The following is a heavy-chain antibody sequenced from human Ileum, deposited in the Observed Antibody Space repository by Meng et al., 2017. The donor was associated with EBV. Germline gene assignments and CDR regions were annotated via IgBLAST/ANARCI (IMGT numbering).Heavy chain of an antibody. CDR2: INADNGNT. CDR1: VYIFSNYA. D-gene: IGHD2-21*01. V-gene: IGHV1-3*01. CDR3: ARVERGVKFDK. Sequence: QGQHLQSGGEVKKPGASVKLSCKASVYIFSNYAIHWVRQAPGQRPEWMGWINADNGNTKYSQKFQGRVTITRNTPASTVYMDVRSLRSEDTAVYFCARVERGVKFDKWGQGTLVTVSS. J-gene: IGHJ4*01.